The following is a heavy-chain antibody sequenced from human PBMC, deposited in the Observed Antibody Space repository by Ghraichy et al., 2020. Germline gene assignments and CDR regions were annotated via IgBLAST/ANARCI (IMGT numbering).Heavy chain of an antibody. D-gene: IGHD4-11*01. V-gene: IGHV3-23*01. CDR3: AKDRTTVTTKATYFDY. J-gene: IGHJ4*02. CDR2: ISGSGGST. Sequence: GGSLRLSCAASGFTFSSYAMSWVRQAPGKGLEWVSAISGSGGSTYYADSVKGRFTISRDNSKNTVYLQMNSLRAEDTAVYYCAKDRTTVTTKATYFDYWGQGTLVTVSS. CDR1: GFTFSSYA.